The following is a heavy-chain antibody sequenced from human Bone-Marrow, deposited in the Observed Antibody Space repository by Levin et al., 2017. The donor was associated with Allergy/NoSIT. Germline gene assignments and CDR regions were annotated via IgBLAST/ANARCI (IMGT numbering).Heavy chain of an antibody. D-gene: IGHD3-22*01. CDR2: ISGSGGGT. Sequence: AGGSLRLSCAASGFTFSSYGMNWVRQSPGKGLEWVSGISGSGGGTYYADSVKGRFTISRDNSKNTLYLQMNSLRAEDTALYYCAKGGTSGNYAPYNWFDPWGQGTLVTVSS. V-gene: IGHV3-23*01. CDR3: AKGGTSGNYAPYNWFDP. CDR1: GFTFSSYG. J-gene: IGHJ5*02.